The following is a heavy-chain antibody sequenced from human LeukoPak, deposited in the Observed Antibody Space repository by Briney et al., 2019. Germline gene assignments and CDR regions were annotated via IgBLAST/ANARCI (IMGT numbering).Heavy chain of an antibody. CDR1: GFTFSSYS. J-gene: IGHJ4*02. D-gene: IGHD2-15*01. V-gene: IGHV3-21*01. CDR2: ISSSSSYI. CDR3: AREGYCSCGSCYSNY. Sequence: GGSLRLSCAASGFTFSSYSMNWVRQAPGKGLEWVSSISSSSSYIYYADSVKGRFTISRDNAKNSLYLQMNSLRAEDTAVYYCAREGYCSCGSCYSNYWGQGTLVTVSS.